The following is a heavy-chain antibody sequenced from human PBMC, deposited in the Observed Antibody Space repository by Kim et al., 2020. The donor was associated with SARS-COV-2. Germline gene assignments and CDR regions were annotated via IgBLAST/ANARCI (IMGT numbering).Heavy chain of an antibody. D-gene: IGHD3-10*02. CDR2: IRGSGAST. CDR1: GFTFTNHG. CDR3: TRRQCSSTCRGFDY. Sequence: GGSLRLSCAASGFTFTNHGMSWVRQTPGKGLEWVSSIRGSGASTHYADSVRGRFTISRDNSKNTLYLQINNLRAEDTAVYYCTRRQCSSTCRGFDYWGQGTLVTVSS. V-gene: IGHV3-23*01. J-gene: IGHJ4*02.